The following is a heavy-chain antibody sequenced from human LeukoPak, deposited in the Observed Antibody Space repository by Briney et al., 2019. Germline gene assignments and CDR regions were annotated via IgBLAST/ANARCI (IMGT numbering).Heavy chain of an antibody. CDR2: MNPNSGNT. CDR1: GYTFTGYY. J-gene: IGHJ4*02. CDR3: ARGYSPSIRTTGNDY. Sequence: ASVKVSCKASGYTFTGYYMHWVRQATGQGLEWMGWMNPNSGNTGYAQKFQGRVTMTRDTSINTAYMELHSLRSEDTAVYYCARGYSPSIRTTGNDYWGQGTLVTVSS. V-gene: IGHV1-8*02. D-gene: IGHD1-1*01.